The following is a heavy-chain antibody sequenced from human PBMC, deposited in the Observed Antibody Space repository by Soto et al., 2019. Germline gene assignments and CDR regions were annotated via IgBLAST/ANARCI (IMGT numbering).Heavy chain of an antibody. V-gene: IGHV1-69*01. J-gene: IGHJ6*02. D-gene: IGHD2-2*01. CDR2: IIPILNSP. CDR1: GGTFGSYA. CDR3: ARDAPYCTSATCPKFYDMDV. Sequence: QVQLVQSGAEVKKPWSSVKVSCKASGGTFGSYAITWVRRAPGQGLEWLGGIIPILNSPAYAQKFQARVVITADEITNTAYMELNSLRFDDTAVYYCARDAPYCTSATCPKFYDMDVWGQGTTVTVAS.